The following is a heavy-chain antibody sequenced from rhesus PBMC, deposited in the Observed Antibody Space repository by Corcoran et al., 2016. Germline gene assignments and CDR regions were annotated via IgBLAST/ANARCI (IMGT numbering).Heavy chain of an antibody. V-gene: IGHV4-160*01. CDR1: GGSISDSYY. J-gene: IGHJ4*01. Sequence: QVQLQESGPGLVKPSETLSLTCTVSGGSISDSYYWSWISQPPGEGREWMGRIYGRCGSTDYTPSLNGRVTISRDTSKNRFSLKLSSVAAADTAVYYCARIAAAGDYWGQGVLVTVSS. CDR3: ARIAAAGDY. D-gene: IGHD6-31*01. CDR2: IYGRCGST.